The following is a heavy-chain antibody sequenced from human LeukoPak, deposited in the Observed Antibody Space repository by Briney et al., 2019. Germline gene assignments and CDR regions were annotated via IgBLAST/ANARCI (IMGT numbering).Heavy chain of an antibody. CDR1: GVTFSSYA. J-gene: IGHJ6*03. CDR2: ISGSGGST. CDR3: AKEGEGSFGYYYYMDV. Sequence: GGSLRHSCAASGVTFSSYARNWVRQAPGKGLEWVSAISGSGGSTYYAESVKGRFTISRDNSKNTLYLQMNSLRAEDTAVYYCAKEGEGSFGYYYYMDVWGKGTTVTVSS. D-gene: IGHD1-26*01. V-gene: IGHV3-23*01.